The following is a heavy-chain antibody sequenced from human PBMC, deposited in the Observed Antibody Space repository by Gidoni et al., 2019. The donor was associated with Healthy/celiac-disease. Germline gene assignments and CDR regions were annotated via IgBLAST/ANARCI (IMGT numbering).Heavy chain of an antibody. J-gene: IGHJ6*02. D-gene: IGHD2-21*02. Sequence: EVQLVESGGGLVQPGGSLRLSCAASGFTFSSYSMNWVRQAPGKGLAWVSYISSSSSTIYYADSVKGRFTISRDNAKNSLYLQMNSLRDGDTAVYYCARDVVVVTAYYYYYYGMDVWGQGTTVTVSS. V-gene: IGHV3-48*02. CDR2: ISSSSSTI. CDR3: ARDVVVVTAYYYYYYGMDV. CDR1: GFTFSSYS.